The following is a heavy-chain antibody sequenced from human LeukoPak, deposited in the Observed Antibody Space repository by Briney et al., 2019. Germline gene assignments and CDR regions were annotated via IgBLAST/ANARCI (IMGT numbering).Heavy chain of an antibody. J-gene: IGHJ3*02. D-gene: IGHD2-2*01. V-gene: IGHV3-49*03. CDR1: GFTFGDYA. Sequence: GGSLRLSCTASGFTFGDYAVSWFRQAPGKGLEWVGFIRSKAYGGTTEYAASVKGRFTISRDDSKSIAYLQMNSLKTEDTAVYYCTREPGGLVAFDIWGQGTMVTVSS. CDR2: IRSKAYGGTT. CDR3: TREPGGLVAFDI.